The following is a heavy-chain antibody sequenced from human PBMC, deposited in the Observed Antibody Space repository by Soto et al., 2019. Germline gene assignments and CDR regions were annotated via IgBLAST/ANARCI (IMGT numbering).Heavy chain of an antibody. CDR3: ARGIPGEGPDDFYGMDV. J-gene: IGHJ6*02. CDR2: INSDGSST. CDR1: GFTFSSYW. D-gene: IGHD2-2*02. Sequence: PGGSLRLSCAASGFTFSSYWMHWVRQAPGKGLVWVSRINSDGSSTSYADSVKGRFTISRDNAKNTLYLQMNSLRAEDTAVYYCARGIPGEGPDDFYGMDVWGQGTTVTVSS. V-gene: IGHV3-74*01.